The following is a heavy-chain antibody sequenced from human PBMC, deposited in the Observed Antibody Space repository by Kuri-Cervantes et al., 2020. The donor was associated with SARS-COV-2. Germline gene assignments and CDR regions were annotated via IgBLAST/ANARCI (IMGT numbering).Heavy chain of an antibody. CDR3: ARSPLGVVTHHWFDP. CDR2: IVVGSGNT. V-gene: IGHV1-58*02. CDR1: GFTFTSSA. J-gene: IGHJ5*02. Sequence: SVKVSCKASGFTFTSSAMQWVRQARGQRLEWIGWIVVGSGNTNYAQKFQERVTITRDMSTSTAYMELSSLRSEDTAVYYCARSPLGVVTHHWFDPWGQGTLVTVSS. D-gene: IGHD3-3*01.